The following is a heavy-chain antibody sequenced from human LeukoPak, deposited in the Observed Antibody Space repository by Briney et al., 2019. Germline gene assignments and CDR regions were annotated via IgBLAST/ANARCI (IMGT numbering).Heavy chain of an antibody. CDR3: ARESPPLTTVITKYYQYFMDV. CDR1: GYIFISHG. Sequence: GASVKVSCKAPGYIFISHGISWVRQAPGQGLEWMGWISPHNGKTEYAQKFQGRVSMTRDRSTSTVYMELRSLRSDDTAVYYCARESPPLTTVITKYYQYFMDVWGKGTTVTVSS. J-gene: IGHJ6*03. CDR2: ISPHNGKT. D-gene: IGHD4-23*01. V-gene: IGHV1-18*04.